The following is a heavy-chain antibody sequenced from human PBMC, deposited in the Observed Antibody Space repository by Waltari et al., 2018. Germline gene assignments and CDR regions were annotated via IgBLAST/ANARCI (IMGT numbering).Heavy chain of an antibody. CDR1: GGTFSSYA. Sequence: QVQLVQSGAEVKKPGSSVKVSCKASGGTFSSYAISWVRQAPGQGLEWMGGIIPILGIANYAQKFQGRVTITADKSTSTAYMELSSLRSEDTAVYYCAAQAAGAVTTLGEIDYWGQGTLVTVSS. V-gene: IGHV1-69*10. D-gene: IGHD4-17*01. CDR3: AAQAAGAVTTLGEIDY. CDR2: IIPILGIA. J-gene: IGHJ4*02.